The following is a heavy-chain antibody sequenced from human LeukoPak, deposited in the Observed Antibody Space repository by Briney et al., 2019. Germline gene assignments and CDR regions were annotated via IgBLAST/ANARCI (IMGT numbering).Heavy chain of an antibody. CDR3: ARVSRIAVAGKGRDFDY. CDR1: GYTFTSFD. V-gene: IGHV1-8*01. J-gene: IGHJ4*02. CDR2: MNPNSGNT. D-gene: IGHD6-19*01. Sequence: ASVKVSCKASGYTFTSFDINWVRHATGQGLEWMGWMNPNSGNTGYAQKFQGRVTMTRNTSISTAYMELSSLRSEDTAVYYCARVSRIAVAGKGRDFDYWGQGTLVTVSS.